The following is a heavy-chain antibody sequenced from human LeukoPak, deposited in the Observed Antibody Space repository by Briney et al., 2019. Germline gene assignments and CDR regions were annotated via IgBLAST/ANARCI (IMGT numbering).Heavy chain of an antibody. D-gene: IGHD2-2*01. Sequence: GESLKISCKGSGYSFTSYWIGWVRQMPGKGLEWMGIIYPGDSDTRYSPSFQGQVTISADKSISTAYLQSSSLKASDTAMYYCARDYLGYCSSTSCLGPFDYWGQGTLVTVSS. J-gene: IGHJ4*02. CDR1: GYSFTSYW. CDR3: ARDYLGYCSSTSCLGPFDY. V-gene: IGHV5-51*01. CDR2: IYPGDSDT.